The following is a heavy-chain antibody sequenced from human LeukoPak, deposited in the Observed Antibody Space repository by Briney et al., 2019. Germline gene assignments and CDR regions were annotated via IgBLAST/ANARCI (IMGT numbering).Heavy chain of an antibody. Sequence: PGASLKLSCTASGCTFSSYVLRWVRQQPRKGLERIAAISVRGDSTDYADAVKGRFIISRDNSKNILFLQMSSLSADDTAIYYCARQVGFCSDSTCYFDYWGQGALVTVSS. CDR3: ARQVGFCSDSTCYFDY. CDR2: ISVRGDST. V-gene: IGHV3-23*01. CDR1: GCTFSSYV. J-gene: IGHJ4*02. D-gene: IGHD3-22*01.